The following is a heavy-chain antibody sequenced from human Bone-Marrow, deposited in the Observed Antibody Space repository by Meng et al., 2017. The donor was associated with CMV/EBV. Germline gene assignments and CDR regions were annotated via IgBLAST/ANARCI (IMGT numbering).Heavy chain of an antibody. V-gene: IGHV1-8*02. J-gene: IGHJ3*02. CDR3: ARDSSMDLGDAFDI. CDR2: MNPNSGNT. Sequence: ASVKVSCKASGYTFTSYGISWVRQAPGQGLEWMGWMNPNSGNTGYAQKFQGRVTMTRNTSKSTACMELSSLRSEDTAVYYCARDSSMDLGDAFDIWGQGTMVTVSS. CDR1: GYTFTSYG. D-gene: IGHD6-13*01.